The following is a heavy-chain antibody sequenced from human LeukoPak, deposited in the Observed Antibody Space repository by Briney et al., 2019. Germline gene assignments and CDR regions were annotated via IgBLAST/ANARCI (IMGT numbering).Heavy chain of an antibody. J-gene: IGHJ6*02. CDR1: GFTFSSYW. CDR2: INSDGSST. V-gene: IGHV3-74*01. D-gene: IGHD2-15*01. CDR3: ARDLVDCSGGSCPTQGCYGMDV. Sequence: GGSLRLSCAASGFTFSSYWMHWVRQAPGKGLVWVSRINSDGSSTSYADSVKGRFTISRDNAKNTLYVQMNSLRTEDTAVYYCARDLVDCSGGSCPTQGCYGMDVWGQGTTVTISS.